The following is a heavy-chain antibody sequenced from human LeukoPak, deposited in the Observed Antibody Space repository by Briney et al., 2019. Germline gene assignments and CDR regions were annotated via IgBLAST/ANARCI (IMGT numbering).Heavy chain of an antibody. CDR3: ARDRGATLVRGVTPYLDY. CDR1: GFTFSSYA. V-gene: IGHV3-30*04. J-gene: IGHJ4*02. CDR2: ISYDGSDE. D-gene: IGHD3-10*01. Sequence: PGKSLRLSCEASGFTFSSYAMHWVRQAPGKGLEWVSIISYDGSDEKSADSVKGRFTISRDNAKNMVFLQMNSLRPEDTAVYYCARDRGATLVRGVTPYLDYWGQGTLVSVSS.